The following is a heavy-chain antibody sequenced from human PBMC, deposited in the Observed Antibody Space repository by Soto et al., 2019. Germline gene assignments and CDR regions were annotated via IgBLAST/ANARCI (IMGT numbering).Heavy chain of an antibody. CDR3: ARHLESFPSSWSPPHYYYYYGMDG. Sequence: PGESLKISCKGSGYSFTSYWIGWVRQMPGKGLEWMGIIYPGDSDTRYSPSFQGQVTISADKSISTAYLQWSSLKASDTAMYYCARHLESFPSSWSPPHYYYYYGMDGWGQGTTVTVSS. D-gene: IGHD6-13*01. CDR1: GYSFTSYW. CDR2: IYPGDSDT. J-gene: IGHJ6*02. V-gene: IGHV5-51*01.